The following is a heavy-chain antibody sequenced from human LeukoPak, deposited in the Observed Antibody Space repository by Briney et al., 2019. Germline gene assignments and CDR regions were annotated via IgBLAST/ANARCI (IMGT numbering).Heavy chain of an antibody. Sequence: LPGGSLRLPCAASGFTFSNYAMSWVRQAPGKGLEWVSAISGSGGSTYYADSVKGRFTISRDNSKNTLYLQMNSLRAEDTAVYYCATRGGYFDYWGQGTLVTVSS. V-gene: IGHV3-23*01. J-gene: IGHJ4*02. CDR3: ATRGGYFDY. CDR2: ISGSGGST. D-gene: IGHD3-10*01. CDR1: GFTFSNYA.